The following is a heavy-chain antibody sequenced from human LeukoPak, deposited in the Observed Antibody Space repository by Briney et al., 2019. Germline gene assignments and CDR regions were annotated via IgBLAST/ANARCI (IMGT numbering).Heavy chain of an antibody. J-gene: IGHJ5*02. CDR2: IYPGDSDT. Sequence: GESLKISCKGSGYSFTSYWIGWVRQMPGKGLEWMGIIYPGDSDTRYSPSFQGQVTISADKSISTAYLQWSRLKASDTAMYYCARVQVVVVAANWFDPWGQGTLVTVSS. CDR1: GYSFTSYW. CDR3: ARVQVVVVAANWFDP. V-gene: IGHV5-51*01. D-gene: IGHD2-15*01.